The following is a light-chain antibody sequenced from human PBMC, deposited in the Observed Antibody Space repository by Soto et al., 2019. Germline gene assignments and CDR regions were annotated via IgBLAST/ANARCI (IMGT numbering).Light chain of an antibody. Sequence: IQMTQSPSTLSACVGDRVTITCRASQSISSWLAWYQQKPGKAPKLLIYKASSLESGVPSRFSGSGSGTEFTLTISSLQPDDFATYYCQQYNSYSSWTFGQGTKVDIK. CDR1: QSISSW. CDR2: KAS. J-gene: IGKJ1*01. V-gene: IGKV1-5*03. CDR3: QQYNSYSSWT.